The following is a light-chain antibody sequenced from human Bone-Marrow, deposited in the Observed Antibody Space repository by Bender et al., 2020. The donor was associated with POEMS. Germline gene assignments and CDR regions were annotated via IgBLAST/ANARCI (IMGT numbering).Light chain of an antibody. J-gene: IGLJ2*01. Sequence: SYELTQPPSESVSPGQTARITCSGDALPKKYVYWYQQKTGQAPVLVIYKDIKRSSGIPERISGSTSGTTVTLTISGVQAEDEADYYCQSLDINGPYRIFGGGTKLTVL. CDR3: QSLDINGPYRI. CDR1: ALPKKY. V-gene: IGLV3-25*03. CDR2: KDI.